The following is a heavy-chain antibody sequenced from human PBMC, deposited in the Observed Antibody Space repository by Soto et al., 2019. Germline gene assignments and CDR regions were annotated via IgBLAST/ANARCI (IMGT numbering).Heavy chain of an antibody. CDR2: ISWDSGTL. CDR1: GFTFDDYA. Sequence: EVQLVESGGGLVQPGRSLRLSCAASGFTFDDYATHWVRQVPGKGLEWISGISWDSGTLGYADSVKGRFIISRDDAKKSLFLQMNSLRGEDTALYYCVQGRYPTMASPLDQWGQGTLVTVSS. J-gene: IGHJ5*02. V-gene: IGHV3-9*01. CDR3: VQGRYPTMASPLDQ. D-gene: IGHD1-1*01.